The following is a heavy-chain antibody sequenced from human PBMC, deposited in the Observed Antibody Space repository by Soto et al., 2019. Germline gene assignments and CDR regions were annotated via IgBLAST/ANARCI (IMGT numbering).Heavy chain of an antibody. D-gene: IGHD2-21*01. V-gene: IGHV1-46*02. CDR2: INPDRGST. Sequence: QVQLVQSGAEGKKPGASVKVSCKASGYTFNNYNIHWVRQAPGQGFEWMGKINPDRGSTNYAQKFQSRITVTRDRSTGTISVELSSLRSDCTALYDCPGGHCGGDCSFDYWGHGTLVAVFS. CDR1: GYTFNNYN. CDR3: PGGHCGGDCSFDY. J-gene: IGHJ4*01.